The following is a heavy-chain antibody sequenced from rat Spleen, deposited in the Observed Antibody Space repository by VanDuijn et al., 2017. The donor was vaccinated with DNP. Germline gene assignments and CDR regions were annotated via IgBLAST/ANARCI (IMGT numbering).Heavy chain of an antibody. CDR1: GFSLTSYG. Sequence: QVQLKESGPGLVQPSQTLSLTCTVSGFSLTSYGVSWVRQPPGKVLEWIAAISSGGSTYYNSALKSRLSISRDTSKSQVFLKMNSLQTEDTAIYYCTRGGWFAYWGQGTLVTVSS. CDR3: TRGGWFAY. J-gene: IGHJ3*01. V-gene: IGHV2S12*01. CDR2: ISSGGST.